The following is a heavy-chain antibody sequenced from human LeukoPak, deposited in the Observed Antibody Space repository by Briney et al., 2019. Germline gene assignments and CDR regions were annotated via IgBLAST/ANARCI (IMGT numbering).Heavy chain of an antibody. V-gene: IGHV4-39*01. J-gene: IGHJ3*01. CDR1: AGSIIRSSYY. Sequence: SETLSLTCTVSAGSIIRSSYYWAWIRQPPGKGMEWIGSMHPSESTYYNPSLRSRVTISVDTSKNQFSLSLTSVTGGELAVYYWARQPPYSSTFDVWGQGTMVSVSS. CDR3: ARQPPYSSTFDV. D-gene: IGHD2-21*01. CDR2: MHPSEST.